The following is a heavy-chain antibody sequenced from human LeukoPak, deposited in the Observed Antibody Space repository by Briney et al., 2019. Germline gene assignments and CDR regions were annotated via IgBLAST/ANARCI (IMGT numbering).Heavy chain of an antibody. D-gene: IGHD1-26*01. V-gene: IGHV1-69*13. CDR3: ARDRGMRGSFGEVFDY. CDR2: IIPIFGTA. Sequence: SVKVSCKASGGTFSSYAISWVRQAPGQGLEWMGGIIPIFGTANYAQKFQGRVTITADESTSTAYMELSSLRSEDTAVYYCARDRGMRGSFGEVFDYWGQGTLVTVSS. J-gene: IGHJ4*02. CDR1: GGTFSSYA.